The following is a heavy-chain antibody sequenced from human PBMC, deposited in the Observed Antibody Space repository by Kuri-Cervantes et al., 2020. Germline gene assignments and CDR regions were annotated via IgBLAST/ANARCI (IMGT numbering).Heavy chain of an antibody. V-gene: IGHV3-48*01. CDR1: GFTFSSYS. D-gene: IGHD6-13*01. CDR3: AREGDSSSWYVYYFDY. CDR2: ISSSSSTI. J-gene: IGHJ4*02. Sequence: GGSLRLSCAASGFTFSSYSMNWVRQAPGKGLEWVSYISSSSSTIYYADSVKGRFTISRDNAKNTLYLQMNSLRAEDTAVYYCAREGDSSSWYVYYFDYWGQGTLVTVSS.